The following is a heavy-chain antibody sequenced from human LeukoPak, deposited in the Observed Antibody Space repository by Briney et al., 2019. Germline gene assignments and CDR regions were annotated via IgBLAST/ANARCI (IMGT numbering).Heavy chain of an antibody. V-gene: IGHV3-21*01. CDR1: GFTFSSYS. CDR2: IGSSSSYI. J-gene: IGHJ4*02. D-gene: IGHD6-13*01. Sequence: GGSLRLSCAASGFTFSSYSMNCVRQAPGKGLEWVSSIGSSSSYIYYADSVKGRFTISRDNAKNSLCLQMNSLRAEDTAVYYCARALRMGSSSCGYWGQGTLVTVSS. CDR3: ARALRMGSSSCGY.